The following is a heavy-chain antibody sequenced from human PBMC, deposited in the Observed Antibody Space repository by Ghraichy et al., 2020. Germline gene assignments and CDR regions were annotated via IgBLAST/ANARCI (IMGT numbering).Heavy chain of an antibody. Sequence: SETLSLTCAVYGGSFSGYYWSWIRQPPGKGLEWIGEINHSGSTNYNPSLKSRVTISVDTSKNQFSLKLSSVTAADTAVYYCARGPGDKWLRFKKYHNWFDPWGQGTLVTVSS. D-gene: IGHD5-12*01. CDR1: GGSFSGYY. J-gene: IGHJ5*02. V-gene: IGHV4-34*01. CDR2: INHSGST. CDR3: ARGPGDKWLRFKKYHNWFDP.